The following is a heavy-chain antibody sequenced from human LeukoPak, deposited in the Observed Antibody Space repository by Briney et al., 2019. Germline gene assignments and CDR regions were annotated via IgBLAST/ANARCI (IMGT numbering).Heavy chain of an antibody. CDR1: GFTFSSYW. J-gene: IGHJ4*02. V-gene: IGHV3-7*05. D-gene: IGHD3-16*01. CDR3: AGDRFFFGV. Sequence: GGSVRLSCAASGFTFSSYWMHWVRQAPGKGLEWVANIKLDGTEKYYVDSVKGRFTISRDNAKNSLYLQMNSLRAEDTAVYYCAGDRFFFGVWGQGTLVTVSS. CDR2: IKLDGTEK.